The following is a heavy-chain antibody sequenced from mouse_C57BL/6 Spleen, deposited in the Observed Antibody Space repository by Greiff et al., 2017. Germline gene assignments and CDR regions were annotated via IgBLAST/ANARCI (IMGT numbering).Heavy chain of an antibody. J-gene: IGHJ1*03. CDR1: GYSFTGYY. CDR2: INPSTGGT. V-gene: IGHV1-42*01. CDR3: ARGGGDYDSSHWYFDV. D-gene: IGHD1-1*01. Sequence: VQLQQSGPELVKPGASVKISCTASGYSFTGYYMNWVKQSPEKSLEWIGEINPSTGGTTYNQKFKAKATLTVDKSSSTAYMQLKSLTSEDSAVYYCARGGGDYDSSHWYFDVWGTGTTVTVSS.